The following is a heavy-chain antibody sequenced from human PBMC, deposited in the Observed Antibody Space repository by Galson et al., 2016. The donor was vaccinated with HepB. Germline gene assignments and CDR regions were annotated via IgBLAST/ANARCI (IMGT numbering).Heavy chain of an antibody. CDR3: VQGSTAPAV. V-gene: IGHV3-23*01. CDR2: ISRSGDST. Sequence: SLRLSCAASGFTFSNYGMTWVRQAPGKGLEVVSSISRSGDSTDYADSVEGRFTISRDNSKNTLSLQMNSLTADDTAIYYCVQGSTAPAVWGKGTTVTVSS. D-gene: IGHD1-26*01. CDR1: GFTFSNYG. J-gene: IGHJ6*04.